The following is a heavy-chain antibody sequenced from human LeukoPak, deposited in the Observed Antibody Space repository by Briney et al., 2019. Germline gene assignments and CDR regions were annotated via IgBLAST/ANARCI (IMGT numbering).Heavy chain of an antibody. D-gene: IGHD6-19*01. CDR2: ISSSGNII. J-gene: IGHJ4*02. CDR3: ARLGYSSAKSFDY. CDR1: AFTFSSYE. V-gene: IGHV3-48*03. Sequence: GGSLRLSCSASAFTFSSYEMNWVRQAPGKGLEWVSYISSSGNIIYYTDSVRGRFTISRDNAKNSLYLQMNRLRAEDTAVYYCARLGYSSAKSFDYWGQGTLVTVSS.